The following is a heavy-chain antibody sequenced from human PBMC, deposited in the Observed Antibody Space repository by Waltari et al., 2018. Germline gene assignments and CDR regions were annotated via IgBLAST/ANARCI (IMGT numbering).Heavy chain of an antibody. J-gene: IGHJ4*02. V-gene: IGHV3-7*03. CDR2: INYDVSLP. D-gene: IGHD3-10*01. CDR1: GFSLSAYS. Sequence: DVQLVESGGDLVQPGGYLRLSCVASGFSLSAYSMTWVRLAPGKGLEGMANINYDVSLPDYADSVGGRVIISRDNTKNSLFLEMKNLRVDDTGIYFCARGSASYVRFWDVWGKGTVVTVSS. CDR3: ARGSASYVRFWDV.